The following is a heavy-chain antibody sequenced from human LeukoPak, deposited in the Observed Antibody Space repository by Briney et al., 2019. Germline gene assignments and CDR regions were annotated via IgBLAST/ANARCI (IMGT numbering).Heavy chain of an antibody. CDR3: ARGGDYYGSGGQFDY. CDR1: GFTFSSYE. J-gene: IGHJ4*02. Sequence: GGSLRLSCAAPGFTFSSYEMNWVRKAPGRGLEWVSYISSSGSTIYYADSVKGRFTISRDNAKNSLYLQMNSLRAEDTAVYYCARGGDYYGSGGQFDYWGQGTLVTVSS. D-gene: IGHD3-10*01. CDR2: ISSSGSTI. V-gene: IGHV3-48*03.